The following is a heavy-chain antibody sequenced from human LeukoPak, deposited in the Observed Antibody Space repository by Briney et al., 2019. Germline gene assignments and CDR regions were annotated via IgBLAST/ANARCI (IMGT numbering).Heavy chain of an antibody. V-gene: IGHV4-61*02. D-gene: IGHD3-9*01. Sequence: TLSLTCAVSGGSISSGSYYWSWIRQPAGKGLEWIGRIYTSGSTNCNPSLKSRVTISADTSKNQFSLKLSSVTAADTAVYYCARGILTGLDYFDYWGQGTLVTVSS. CDR1: GGSISSGSYY. CDR3: ARGILTGLDYFDY. J-gene: IGHJ4*02. CDR2: IYTSGST.